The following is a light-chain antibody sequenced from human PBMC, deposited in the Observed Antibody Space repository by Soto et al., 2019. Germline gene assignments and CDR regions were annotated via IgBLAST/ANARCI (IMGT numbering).Light chain of an antibody. J-gene: IGLJ2*01. V-gene: IGLV2-14*01. CDR1: SSDVGGYDY. CDR3: SSYTTSSALV. Sequence: QSFLTQSASVSGSPGQSITTPCTGTSSDVGGYDYVSWYQQHPGKVPKLIIYEVIKRPSGVSHRFSGSKSGNTASLTISGLQTEDEADYYCSSYTTSSALVFGGGTKVTVL. CDR2: EVI.